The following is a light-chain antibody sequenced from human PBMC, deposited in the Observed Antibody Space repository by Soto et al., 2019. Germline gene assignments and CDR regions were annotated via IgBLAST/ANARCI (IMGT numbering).Light chain of an antibody. CDR3: CSYAGSYTFYV. CDR1: SSDVGGYNY. V-gene: IGLV2-11*01. J-gene: IGLJ1*01. CDR2: DVS. Sequence: QSMLTQPRSVSGSPGQSVTISCTGTSSDVGGYNYVSWYQQHPGKAPKLMIYDVSKRPSGVPDRFSGSKSGNTASLTISGLQAEDEADYYCCSYAGSYTFYVFGTGTRSPS.